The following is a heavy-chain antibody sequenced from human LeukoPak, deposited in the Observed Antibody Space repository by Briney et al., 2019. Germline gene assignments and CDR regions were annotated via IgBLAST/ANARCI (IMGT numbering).Heavy chain of an antibody. Sequence: ASVKVSCKASGGTFSSYAISWVRQAPGQGLEWMGGIIPIFGTANYAQKFQGRVTITTDGSTSTVYMELSSLRSEDTAVYYCARVGMAAAGRPFDYWGQGTLVTVSS. CDR2: IIPIFGTA. J-gene: IGHJ4*02. CDR1: GGTFSSYA. CDR3: ARVGMAAAGRPFDY. V-gene: IGHV1-69*05. D-gene: IGHD6-13*01.